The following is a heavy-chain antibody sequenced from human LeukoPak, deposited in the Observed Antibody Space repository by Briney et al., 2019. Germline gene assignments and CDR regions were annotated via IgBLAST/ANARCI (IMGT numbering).Heavy chain of an antibody. CDR2: ISVSGGTT. CDR1: GFTFTSYA. J-gene: IGHJ3*02. Sequence: PGGSLRLSCAASGFTFTSYAMTWVRQAPGKGLEWVSAISVSGGTTYYADSVKGRFTISRDNSKNTLYLQMNNLRAEDTAVYYCAKGYCGSTGCDAFDIWGQGTMVTVSS. CDR3: AKGYCGSTGCDAFDI. D-gene: IGHD2-2*01. V-gene: IGHV3-23*01.